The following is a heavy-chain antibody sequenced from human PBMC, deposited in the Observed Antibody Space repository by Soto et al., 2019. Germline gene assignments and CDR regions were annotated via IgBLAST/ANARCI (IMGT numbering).Heavy chain of an antibody. CDR2: ISYEGSHT. CDR3: AKEVHCGGGSCSWSEGFDY. CDR1: GFIFSSYG. D-gene: IGHD2-15*01. J-gene: IGHJ4*02. Sequence: QVQLVESGGGVVQPGRSLRLSCAASGFIFSSYGMHWVRQAPGKGLEWVAVISYEGSHTYYADSVKGRFTITRDNSKNTLSLQLNILRPEDKAVYYCAKEVHCGGGSCSWSEGFDYWGQGTLRTVSS. V-gene: IGHV3-30*18.